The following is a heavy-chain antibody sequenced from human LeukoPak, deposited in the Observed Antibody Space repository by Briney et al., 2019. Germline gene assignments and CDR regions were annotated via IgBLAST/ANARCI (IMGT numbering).Heavy chain of an antibody. CDR1: GGSISSSSYY. V-gene: IGHV4-39*01. J-gene: IGHJ5*02. D-gene: IGHD3-3*01. CDR3: ARTIYDFWSGYPPTNWFDP. Sequence: PSETLSLTCTVSGGSISSSSYYWGWIRQPPGKGLEWIGSIYYSGSTYYNPSLKSRVTISVDTSKNQFSLKLSSVTAVDTAVYYCARTIYDFWSGYPPTNWFDPWGQGTLVTVSS. CDR2: IYYSGST.